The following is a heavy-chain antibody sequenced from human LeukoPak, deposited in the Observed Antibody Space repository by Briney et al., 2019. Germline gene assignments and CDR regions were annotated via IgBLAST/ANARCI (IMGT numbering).Heavy chain of an antibody. D-gene: IGHD6-19*01. Sequence: GESLKISCQVSGYSFASYWIGWVRQMPGKGLEWMGIIYPGDSDTKYSPSFQGQITISADKTISTAYLQWSSLKASDTAMYYCARRIAVAAFDIWGQGTLVTVSS. CDR3: ARRIAVAAFDI. V-gene: IGHV5-51*01. CDR1: GYSFASYW. J-gene: IGHJ3*02. CDR2: IYPGDSDT.